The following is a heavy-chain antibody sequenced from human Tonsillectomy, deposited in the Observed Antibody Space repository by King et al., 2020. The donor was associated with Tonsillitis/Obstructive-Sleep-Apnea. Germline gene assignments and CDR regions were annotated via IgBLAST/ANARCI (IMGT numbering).Heavy chain of an antibody. Sequence: QLVQSGAEVKKPGSSVKVSCKASGGTFSSYAISWVRQAPGQGLEWMGRIIPILGIANYAQKFQGRVTITADKSTSTAYMELSSLRSEDTAVYYCARDPDTAMVIGDYYFDYWGQGTLVTVSP. CDR3: ARDPDTAMVIGDYYFDY. V-gene: IGHV1-69*04. CDR2: IIPILGIA. J-gene: IGHJ4*02. CDR1: GGTFSSYA. D-gene: IGHD5-18*01.